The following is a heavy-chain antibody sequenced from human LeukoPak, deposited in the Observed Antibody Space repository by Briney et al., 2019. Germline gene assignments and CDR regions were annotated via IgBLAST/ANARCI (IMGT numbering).Heavy chain of an antibody. CDR2: IKQDGNEK. V-gene: IGHV3-7*05. J-gene: IGHJ4*02. D-gene: IGHD6-25*01. CDR3: ASGQRLLY. CDR1: GFTFSNYW. Sequence: GGSLRLSCAASGFTFSNYWMSWVRQAPGKGLEWVANIKQDGNEKYYVDSVKGRFTISRDNAKNSLSLQMNSLRAEDTAAYYCASGQRLLYWGQGTLVTVSS.